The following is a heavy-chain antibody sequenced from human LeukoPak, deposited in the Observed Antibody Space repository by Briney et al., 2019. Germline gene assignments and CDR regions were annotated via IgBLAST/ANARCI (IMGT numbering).Heavy chain of an antibody. D-gene: IGHD1-1*01. CDR1: GGSISSYY. V-gene: IGHV4-59*01. CDR2: IYYSGST. CDR3: AREYGGTVLK. Sequence: SETLSLTCTVSGGSISSYYWSWIRQPPGKGLEWIGYIYYSGSTNYNPSLKSRVTISVDTSKNQFSLKLSSVTAADTAVYYCAREYGGTVLKWGQGTLVTVSS. J-gene: IGHJ4*02.